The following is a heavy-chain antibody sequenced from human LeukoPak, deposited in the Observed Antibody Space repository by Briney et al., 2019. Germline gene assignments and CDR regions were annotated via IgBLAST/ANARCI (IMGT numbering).Heavy chain of an antibody. D-gene: IGHD6-13*01. V-gene: IGHV3-11*04. Sequence: PGGSLRLSCAASGFTFSDYYMSWVRQAPGKGLEWVSYISSSGSMLHYADSVEGRFTISRDNAKNSLYPQMSSLRVEDTAVYYCTRRPYSSSWYYFDYWGQGTLVTISS. J-gene: IGHJ4*02. CDR1: GFTFSDYY. CDR2: ISSSGSML. CDR3: TRRPYSSSWYYFDY.